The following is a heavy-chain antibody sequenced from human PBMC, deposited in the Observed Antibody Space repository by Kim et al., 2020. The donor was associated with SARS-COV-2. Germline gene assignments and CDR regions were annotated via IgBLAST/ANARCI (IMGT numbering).Heavy chain of an antibody. CDR3: AKGKGGIAARRGSGEIGY. CDR2: ISGDGGST. CDR1: GFTFDDYA. Sequence: GGSLRLSCAASGFTFDDYAMHWVRQAPGKGLEWVSLISGDGGSTYYADSVKGRFTISRDNSKNSLYLQMNSLRTEDTALYYCAKGKGGIAARRGSGEIGYWGQGTLVTVSS. J-gene: IGHJ4*02. V-gene: IGHV3-43*02. D-gene: IGHD6-25*01.